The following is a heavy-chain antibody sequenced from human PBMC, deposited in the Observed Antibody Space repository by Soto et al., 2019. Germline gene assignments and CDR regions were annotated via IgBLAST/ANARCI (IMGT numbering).Heavy chain of an antibody. J-gene: IGHJ6*02. Sequence: QVQLQQSGPGLVKPSETLSLTCTVSGGSIINYYCSWFRQSPGKGLEWIGYINHDGYSAYNLSLKRRITXXXXXXXXXXXXXXXXXXXXXXXXXXXXXXXXXXXXGLVDAWGQGTTVIVSS. CDR1: GGSIINYY. CDR3: XXXXXXXXXGLVDA. V-gene: IGHV4-4*09. CDR2: INHDGYS.